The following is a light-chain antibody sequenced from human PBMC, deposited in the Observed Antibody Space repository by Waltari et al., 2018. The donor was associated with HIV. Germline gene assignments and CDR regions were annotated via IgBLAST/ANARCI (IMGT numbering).Light chain of an antibody. J-gene: IGKJ4*01. CDR3: QQYTDSPLT. CDR1: QSINSNY. Sequence: EIVLTQSRGTLSLSTGERATLPCKTSQSINSNYLAWYQQKLGQAPKLLIYGASNRATGIPDRFSGSGSGTEFTLTISRLEPEDFAMYYCQQYTDSPLTFGGGTRVEI. V-gene: IGKV3-20*01. CDR2: GAS.